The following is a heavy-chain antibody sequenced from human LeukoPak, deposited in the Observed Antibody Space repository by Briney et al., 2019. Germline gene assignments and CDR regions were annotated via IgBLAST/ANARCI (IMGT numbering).Heavy chain of an antibody. J-gene: IGHJ4*02. CDR3: ARDDTIFGVVTYYFDY. CDR2: INPNSGGT. Sequence: GASVKVSCKASGYTFTGYYMHWVRQAPGQGLEWMGWINPNSGGTNYAQKFQGRVTMTRDTSISTAYMELSRLRSDDTAVYYCARDDTIFGVVTYYFDYWGQGTLVTVSS. V-gene: IGHV1-2*02. CDR1: GYTFTGYY. D-gene: IGHD3-3*01.